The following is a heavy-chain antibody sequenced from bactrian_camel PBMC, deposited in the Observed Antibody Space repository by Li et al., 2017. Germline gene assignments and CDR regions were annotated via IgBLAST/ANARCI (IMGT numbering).Heavy chain of an antibody. Sequence: HVQLVESGGGSVQAGGSLRLSCTASGAIPTKYTYCMAWFRQAPGKEREGIAVLDTHGDIEYADSVKGRFFISKDNAKSTVYLQMNSLTSEDTALYYCTTSRRAYDAWGKGTQVTVS. D-gene: IGHD3*01. CDR1: GAIPTKYTYC. CDR2: LDTHGDI. J-gene: IGHJ7*01. V-gene: IGHV3S53*01.